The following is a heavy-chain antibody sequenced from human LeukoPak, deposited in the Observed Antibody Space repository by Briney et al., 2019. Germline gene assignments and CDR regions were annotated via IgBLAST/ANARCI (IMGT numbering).Heavy chain of an antibody. CDR2: INHSGST. J-gene: IGHJ4*02. Sequence: SETLSLTCAVYGGSFSGYYWSWIRQPPGKGLEWIGEINHSGSTNYNPSLKSRVTISVDTSKNQFSPKLSSVTAADTAVYYCARWGGLYCSGGSCYVDYWGQGTLVTISS. CDR3: ARWGGLYCSGGSCYVDY. V-gene: IGHV4-34*01. D-gene: IGHD2-15*01. CDR1: GGSFSGYY.